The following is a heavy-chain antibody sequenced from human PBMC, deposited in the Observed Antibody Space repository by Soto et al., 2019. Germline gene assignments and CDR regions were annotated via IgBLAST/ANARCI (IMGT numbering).Heavy chain of an antibody. J-gene: IGHJ6*02. CDR3: SRNSLDYGDYSADYYYYYGMDV. CDR1: GDSVSSNSAA. V-gene: IGHV6-1*01. Sequence: SQTLSLTCAISGDSVSSNSAAWNWIRQSPSRGLEWLGRTYYRSKWYNDYAVSVKSRITINPDTSKNKFSLQLNSMTPEDTAVYYCSRNSLDYGDYSADYYYYYGMDVWGQGTTVTVSS. CDR2: TYYRSKWYN. D-gene: IGHD4-17*01.